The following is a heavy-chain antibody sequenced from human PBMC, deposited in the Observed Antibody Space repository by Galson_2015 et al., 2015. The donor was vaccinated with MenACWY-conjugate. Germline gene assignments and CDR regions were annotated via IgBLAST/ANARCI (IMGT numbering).Heavy chain of an antibody. CDR1: GFTFSSYA. V-gene: IGHV3-23*01. Sequence: SLRLSCAASGFTFSSYAMSWVRQAPGKGLEWVSAISGSGGGTYYADSVKGRFTISRDNSKNTLYLQMNSLRAEDTAVYYCAKDDPKGTMYSSGWNNYWGQGTLVTVSS. CDR2: ISGSGGGT. CDR3: AKDDPKGTMYSSGWNNY. D-gene: IGHD6-19*01. J-gene: IGHJ4*02.